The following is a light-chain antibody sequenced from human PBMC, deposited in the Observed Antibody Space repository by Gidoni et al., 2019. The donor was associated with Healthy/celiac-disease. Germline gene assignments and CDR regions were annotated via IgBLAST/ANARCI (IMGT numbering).Light chain of an antibody. Sequence: QSALTQPPSASGSPGQSVTISCTGTSRDVGGYNYVSWYQQHPGKAPKLMIYEVSKRPSGVPERFSGSKSGNTASLTVSGLQAEDEADYYCSSDAGSNNLVFGGGTKLTVL. CDR2: EVS. V-gene: IGLV2-8*01. CDR3: SSDAGSNNLV. J-gene: IGLJ2*01. CDR1: SRDVGGYNY.